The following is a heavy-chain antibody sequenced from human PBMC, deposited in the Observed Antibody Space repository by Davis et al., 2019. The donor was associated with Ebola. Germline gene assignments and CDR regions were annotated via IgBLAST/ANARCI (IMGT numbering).Heavy chain of an antibody. CDR2: ISGSGGST. CDR3: ARDGVIVLVPAAIENYYYYGMDV. Sequence: GESLKISCAASGFTFSTYSMSWVRQAPGKGLEWVSAISGSGGSTYYADSVKGRFTISRDNAKNSLCLQMNSLRAEDTAVYYCARDGVIVLVPAAIENYYYYGMDVWGQGTTVTVSS. CDR1: GFTFSTYS. V-gene: IGHV3-21*01. J-gene: IGHJ6*02. D-gene: IGHD2-2*02.